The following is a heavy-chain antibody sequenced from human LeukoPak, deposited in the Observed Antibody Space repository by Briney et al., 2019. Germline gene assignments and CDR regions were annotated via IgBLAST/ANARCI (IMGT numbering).Heavy chain of an antibody. CDR2: IYGSGST. V-gene: IGHV4-59*01. CDR1: GGSISSYY. D-gene: IGHD2-2*01. J-gene: IGHJ5*02. Sequence: SETLSLTCTASGGSISSYYWSWIRQPPGKGLEWFGHIYGSGSTNYNPSLKSRVTLSDDTSKKQLSLKLSSGTAADSAVYYRARVSTRGTHLNWFDPCGQGALVTVSS. CDR3: ARVSTRGTHLNWFDP.